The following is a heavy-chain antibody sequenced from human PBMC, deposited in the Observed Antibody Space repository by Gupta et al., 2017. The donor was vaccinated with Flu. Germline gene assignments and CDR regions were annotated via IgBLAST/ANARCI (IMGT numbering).Heavy chain of an antibody. J-gene: IGHJ2*01. D-gene: IGHD6-13*01. CDR3: AKSGAAAGTGRTWYFDL. Sequence: QVQLVESGGGVVQPGRSLRLSCAASGFTFSSYGMHWVRQAPGKGLEWVAVISYDGSNKYYADSVKGRVTISRDNSKNTLYLQMNSLRAEDTAVYYCAKSGAAAGTGRTWYFDLWGRGTLVTVSS. CDR1: GFTFSSYG. V-gene: IGHV3-30*18. CDR2: ISYDGSNK.